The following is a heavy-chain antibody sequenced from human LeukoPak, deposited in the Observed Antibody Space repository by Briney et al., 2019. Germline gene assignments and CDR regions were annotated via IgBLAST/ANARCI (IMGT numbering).Heavy chain of an antibody. CDR3: AGFGCGSTGCIPSCLDP. CDR1: GGSFSGYY. V-gene: IGHV4-34*01. Sequence: SETLSLTCAVYGGSFSGYYWSWIRQPPGKGLEWIGEINHSGSTNYNPSLKSRVTISVDTSKNQFSLKLSSVTAADTAVYYCAGFGCGSTGCIPSCLDPWGRGTLSPFP. J-gene: IGHJ5*02. D-gene: IGHD2-2*01. CDR2: INHSGST.